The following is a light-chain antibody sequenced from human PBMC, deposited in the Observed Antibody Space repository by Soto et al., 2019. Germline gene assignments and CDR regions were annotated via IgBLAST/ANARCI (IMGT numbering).Light chain of an antibody. CDR1: TSDVGSSKL. CDR3: SSYTSSSTWV. CDR2: EVS. V-gene: IGLV2-14*02. J-gene: IGLJ3*02. Sequence: QSALTQPASVSGSAGQSITISCTGSTSDVGSSKLVSWYQLHPGIAPKLIIYEVSNRPSGVSNRFSGSKSGNTASLTISGLQAEDEADYYCSSYTSSSTWVFGGGTKLTVL.